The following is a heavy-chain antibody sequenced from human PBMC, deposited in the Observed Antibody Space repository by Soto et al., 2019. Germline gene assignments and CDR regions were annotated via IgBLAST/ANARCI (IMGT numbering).Heavy chain of an antibody. CDR1: GFTFRDHF. D-gene: IGHD1-26*01. CDR2: AKTRVQNFAT. J-gene: IGHJ2*01. V-gene: IGHV3-72*01. CDR3: ATAKGAFAALRDRYFDS. Sequence: EVQLVESGGGLVQPGGSLRLSCVASGFTFRDHFMDWVRQAPGKGLERIGRAKTRVQNFATQYDESVRGRFTVWRDDSMDSFYLQTNTLRTDDTAVYYCATAKGAFAALRDRYFDSWGRGTLVTVSS.